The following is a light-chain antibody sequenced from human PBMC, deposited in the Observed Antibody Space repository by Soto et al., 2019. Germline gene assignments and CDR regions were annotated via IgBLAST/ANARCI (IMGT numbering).Light chain of an antibody. CDR1: SSDVGGYNY. Sequence: QSVLTQPASVSGSPGQSVTISCTGTSSDVGGYNYVSWYQQHPGKAPKLMIYEVSKRPSGVPDRFSGSKSGNTASLTVSGLQAEDEADYYCSSYAGSNNFFGTGTKVTVL. CDR3: SSYAGSNNF. J-gene: IGLJ1*01. V-gene: IGLV2-8*01. CDR2: EVS.